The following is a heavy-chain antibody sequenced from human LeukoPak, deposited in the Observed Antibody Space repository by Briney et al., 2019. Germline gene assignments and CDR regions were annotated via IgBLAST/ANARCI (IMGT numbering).Heavy chain of an antibody. V-gene: IGHV1-18*01. CDR1: GYTFTSYG. D-gene: IGHD3-3*01. CDR2: ISAYNGNT. Sequence: ASVKVSCKASGYTFTSYGISWVRQAPGQGLEWTGWISAYNGNTNYAQKLQGRVTMTTDTSTSTAYMELRSLRSDDTAVYYCARGSDFWSGYYTPYYFDYRGQGTLVTVSS. J-gene: IGHJ4*02. CDR3: ARGSDFWSGYYTPYYFDY.